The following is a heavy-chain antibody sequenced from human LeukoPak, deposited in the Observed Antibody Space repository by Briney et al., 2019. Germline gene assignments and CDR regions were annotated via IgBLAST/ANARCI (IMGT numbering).Heavy chain of an antibody. CDR3: VPSWIRQPRDS. CDR1: GFSFRDYW. Sequence: GGSLRLSCEASGFSFRDYWMSWVRQAPGKGLEWVADIEPDGSGKTYVDSVKGRFTISRDNAKQSLFLQMDTVTAEDTAVYCCVPSWIRQPRDSWGQGVLVTVSS. V-gene: IGHV3-7*01. CDR2: IEPDGSGK. D-gene: IGHD5-24*01. J-gene: IGHJ5*02.